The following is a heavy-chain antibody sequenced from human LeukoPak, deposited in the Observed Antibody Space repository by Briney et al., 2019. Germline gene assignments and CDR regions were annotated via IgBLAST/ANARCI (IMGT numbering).Heavy chain of an antibody. V-gene: IGHV1-69*04. CDR3: ARRSRYCGGDCFDY. CDR2: IIPILGIA. CDR1: GGTFSSYA. J-gene: IGHJ4*02. Sequence: SVKVSCKASGGTFSSYAISWVRQAPGQGLEWMGRIIPILGIANYAQKFQGRVTITADKSTSTAYMELSSLRSEDTAVCYCARRSRYCGGDCFDYWGQGTLVTVSS. D-gene: IGHD2-21*01.